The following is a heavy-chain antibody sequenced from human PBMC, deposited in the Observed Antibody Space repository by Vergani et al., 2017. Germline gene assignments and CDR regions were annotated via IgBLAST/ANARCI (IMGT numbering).Heavy chain of an antibody. CDR2: IYYSGTT. Sequence: QVQLQESGPGLVKPSETLSLTCTVSGGSISSSSYYWGWIRQPPGKGLEWIGNIYYSGTTYYNPSLKSRVTISVDTSENQFSLKLSSVTAADTAVYYCARGYGDYDAFDIWGQGTMVTVSS. V-gene: IGHV4-39*01. CDR3: ARGYGDYDAFDI. CDR1: GGSISSSSYY. D-gene: IGHD4-17*01. J-gene: IGHJ3*02.